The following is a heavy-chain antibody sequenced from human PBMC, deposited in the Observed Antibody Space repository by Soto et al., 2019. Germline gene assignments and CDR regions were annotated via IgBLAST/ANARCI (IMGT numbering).Heavy chain of an antibody. D-gene: IGHD4-17*01. CDR2: INPSGGST. CDR3: ARGGANRRDYGDSHFDY. J-gene: IGHJ4*02. V-gene: IGHV1-46*01. CDR1: GYTFTSYY. Sequence: VKVSCKASGYTFTSYYMHWVRQAPGQGLEWMGIINPSGGSTSYAQKFQGRVTMTRDTSTSTVYMELSSLRSEDTAVYYCARGGANRRDYGDSHFDYWGQGTLVTVSS.